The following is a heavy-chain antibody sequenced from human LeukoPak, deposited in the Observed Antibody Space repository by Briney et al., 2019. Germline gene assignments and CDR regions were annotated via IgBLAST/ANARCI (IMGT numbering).Heavy chain of an antibody. CDR3: ARGGGSDV. Sequence: PGGSLRLSCAASGFTFSSYWMNWARQAPGKGLEWVASINHNGNVNYYVDSVKGRFTTSRDNAKNSLYLQMSNLRAEDTAVYFCARGGGSDVWGQGATVTVSS. CDR2: INHNGNVN. CDR1: GFTFSSYW. V-gene: IGHV3-7*03. D-gene: IGHD2-15*01. J-gene: IGHJ6*02.